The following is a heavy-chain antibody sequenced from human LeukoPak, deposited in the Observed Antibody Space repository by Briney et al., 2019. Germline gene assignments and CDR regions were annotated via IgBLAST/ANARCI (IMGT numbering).Heavy chain of an antibody. Sequence: ASVKVSCKASGYTFTSYYMHWVRQAPGQGLEWMGIINPSGGSTSYAQKFQGRVTMTRDTSTSTVYMELSSLRSEDTAVYYCATAYGDYGVAFDIWGQGTMVTVSS. CDR2: INPSGGST. CDR3: ATAYGDYGVAFDI. D-gene: IGHD4-17*01. CDR1: GYTFTSYY. J-gene: IGHJ3*02. V-gene: IGHV1-46*01.